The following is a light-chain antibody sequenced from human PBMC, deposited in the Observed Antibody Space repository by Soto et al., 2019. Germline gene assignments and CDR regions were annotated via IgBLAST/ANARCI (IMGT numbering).Light chain of an antibody. J-gene: IGLJ1*01. V-gene: IGLV1-40*01. CDR2: DNT. CDR1: SSDIGAGYD. CDR3: QSYDSSRSSSV. Sequence: QSVLTPPPSVSGAPGHRVTISCTGSSSDIGAGYDVHWYQQLPGTAPKLLIYDNTNRPSGVPDRFSGSKSGTSASLAITGLQADDEADYYCQSYDSSRSSSVFGTGTKVTVL.